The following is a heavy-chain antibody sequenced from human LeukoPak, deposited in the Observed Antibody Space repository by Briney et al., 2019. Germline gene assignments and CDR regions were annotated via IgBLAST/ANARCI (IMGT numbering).Heavy chain of an antibody. V-gene: IGHV4-61*02. CDR1: GGSISSCSYY. CDR2: IYTSGST. J-gene: IGHJ5*02. D-gene: IGHD2-8*01. CDR3: ARVNSPESGVDWFDP. Sequence: SETLSLTCTVSGGSISSCSYYWSWIRQPAGKGLEWIGRIYTSGSTNYNPSLKSRVTISVDTSKSQFSLKLRAVTAADTAVYYCARVNSPESGVDWFDPWGQGTLVTVSS.